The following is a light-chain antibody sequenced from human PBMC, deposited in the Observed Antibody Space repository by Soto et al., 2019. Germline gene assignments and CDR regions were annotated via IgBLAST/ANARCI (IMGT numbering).Light chain of an antibody. CDR2: DVT. V-gene: IGLV2-14*03. J-gene: IGLJ2*01. Sequence: QSALTQPASVSGSPGQSITISCTGTRSVVGGYNYVSWYQHHPGKAPKLMIYDVTNRPSGVSNRFSGSKSGNTASLTISGLQAEDEADYYCSSYTSIRILVFGGGTKVTVL. CDR1: RSVVGGYNY. CDR3: SSYTSIRILV.